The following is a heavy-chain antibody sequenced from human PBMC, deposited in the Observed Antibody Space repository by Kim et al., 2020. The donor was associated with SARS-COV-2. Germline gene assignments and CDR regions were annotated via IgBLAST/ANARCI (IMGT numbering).Heavy chain of an antibody. J-gene: IGHJ3*02. D-gene: IGHD3-22*01. CDR3: ARARGSTMIVVVIGAFDI. V-gene: IGHV4-31*02. Sequence: KSRVTISVDTSKNQFSLKLSSVTAADTAVYYCARARGSTMIVVVIGAFDIWGQGTMVTVSS.